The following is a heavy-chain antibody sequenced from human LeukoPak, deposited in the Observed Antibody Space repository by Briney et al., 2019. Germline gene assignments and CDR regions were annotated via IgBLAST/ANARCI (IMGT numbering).Heavy chain of an antibody. V-gene: IGHV3-33*03. D-gene: IGHD3-10*02. J-gene: IGHJ6*04. Sequence: PGGSLRLSCAASGFTFSSYDMHWVRQAPGRGRECGAVIRYGGSNKYYADSVKGRFTISRHNPKNRLYLQMNSQTAEDAPVYYCAGVGITMIGGVWGEGTPVTISS. CDR2: IRYGGSNK. CDR3: AGVGITMIGGV. CDR1: GFTFSSYD.